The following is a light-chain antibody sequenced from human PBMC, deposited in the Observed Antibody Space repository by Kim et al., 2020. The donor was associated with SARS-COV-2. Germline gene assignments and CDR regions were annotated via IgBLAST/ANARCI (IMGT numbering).Light chain of an antibody. V-gene: IGLV3-21*04. J-gene: IGLJ7*01. CDR3: QVWDSSSDHAV. CDR2: YDS. CDR1: NIGSKS. Sequence: SYELTQPPSVSVAPGKTARITCGGNNIGSKSGHWYQQKPGQAPVLVIYYDSDRPSGIPERFSGSNSGNTATLTISRVEAGDEADYYCQVWDSSSDHAVFGGGTHLTVL.